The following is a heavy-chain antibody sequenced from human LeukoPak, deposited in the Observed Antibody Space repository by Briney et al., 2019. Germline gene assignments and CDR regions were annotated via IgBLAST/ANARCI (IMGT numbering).Heavy chain of an antibody. CDR1: GGSVSSGSYY. CDR2: IYYSGST. D-gene: IGHD6-19*01. V-gene: IGHV4-61*01. Sequence: PSEPLSLTCTVSGGSVSSGSYYWSWIRQPPGKGLEWIGYIYYSGSTNYNPSLKSRVTISVDTSKNQFSLKLSSVTAADTAVYYCARYSSGWYYFDYWGQGTLVTVSS. CDR3: ARYSSGWYYFDY. J-gene: IGHJ4*02.